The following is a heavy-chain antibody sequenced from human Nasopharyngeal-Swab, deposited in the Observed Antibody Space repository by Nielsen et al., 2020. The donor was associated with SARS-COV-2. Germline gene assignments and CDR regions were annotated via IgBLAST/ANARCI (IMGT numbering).Heavy chain of an antibody. CDR1: GFTFNDAW. V-gene: IGHV3-15*01. J-gene: IGHJ3*01. CDR3: TTETYYYDSSGPDAFDV. CDR2: IKSKTDGGTT. D-gene: IGHD3-22*01. Sequence: GGSLRLPCAASGFTFNDAWMSWVRQAPGKGLEWVGRIKSKTDGGTTDYAAPVKGRFTISRDDSKNTLYLQMNSLKTEDTAVYFCTTETYYYDSSGPDAFDVWGQGTMVTVSS.